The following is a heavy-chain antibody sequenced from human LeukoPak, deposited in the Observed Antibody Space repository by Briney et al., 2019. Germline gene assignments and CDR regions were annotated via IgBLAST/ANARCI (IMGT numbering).Heavy chain of an antibody. V-gene: IGHV1-69*13. J-gene: IGHJ4*02. CDR3: ARGYYYDPNDY. CDR1: GGTFSSYA. D-gene: IGHD3-22*01. Sequence: PPASVTVSCTASGGTFSSYAISWVRQAPGQGLEWMGGIIPIFGTANYAQKFQGRVTIIADESTSTAYMELSSLRSEDTAVYYCARGYYYDPNDYWGQGTLVTVSS. CDR2: IIPIFGTA.